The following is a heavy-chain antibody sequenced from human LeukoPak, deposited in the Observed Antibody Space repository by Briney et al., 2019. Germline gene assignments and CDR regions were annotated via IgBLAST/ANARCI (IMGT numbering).Heavy chain of an antibody. D-gene: IGHD2-2*01. V-gene: IGHV4-59*01. CDR2: IYYSGST. Sequence: SETLSLTCTVSGGSISSYYWSWIRQPPGKGLEWIGYIYYSGSTNYNPSLKSRVTISADTSKNQFSLKLSSVTAADTAVYYCATCSSTSCYANNYYYYMDVWGKGTTVTVSS. CDR3: ATCSSTSCYANNYYYYMDV. CDR1: GGSISSYY. J-gene: IGHJ6*03.